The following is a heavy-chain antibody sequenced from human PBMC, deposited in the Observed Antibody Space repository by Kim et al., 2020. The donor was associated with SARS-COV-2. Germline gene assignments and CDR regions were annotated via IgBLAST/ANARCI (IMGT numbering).Heavy chain of an antibody. J-gene: IGHJ5*02. V-gene: IGHV4-31*03. D-gene: IGHD3-10*01. CDR1: GGSISSGGYY. CDR3: ARDMNFYGSGSYYWDWFDP. Sequence: SETLSLTCTVSGGSISSGGYYWSWIRQHPGKGLEWIGYIYYSGSTYYNPSLKSRVTISVDTSKNQFSLKLSSVTAADTAVYYCARDMNFYGSGSYYWDWFDPWGQGTLVTVSS. CDR2: IYYSGST.